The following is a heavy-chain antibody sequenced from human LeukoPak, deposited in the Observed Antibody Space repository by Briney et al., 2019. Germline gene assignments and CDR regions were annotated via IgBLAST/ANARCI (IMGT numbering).Heavy chain of an antibody. Sequence: GGSLRPSCAASGFTFSSYSMEWVRQAPGKGLEWVSSISSSSSYIYYADSVKGRLTISRDNAKNSLYLQMNSLRAEDTAVYYCARDASGSYYFPYYYSYGMDVWGKGTTVTVSS. CDR1: GFTFSSYS. CDR2: ISSSSSYI. V-gene: IGHV3-21*01. D-gene: IGHD3-10*01. J-gene: IGHJ6*04. CDR3: ARDASGSYYFPYYYSYGMDV.